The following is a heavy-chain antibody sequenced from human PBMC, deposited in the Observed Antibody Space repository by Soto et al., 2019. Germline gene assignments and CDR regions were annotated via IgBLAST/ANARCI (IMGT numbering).Heavy chain of an antibody. V-gene: IGHV3-23*01. J-gene: IGHJ6*02. D-gene: IGHD3-22*01. Sequence: GSLSLSWSAACFTCGSYALSWVRQATGKGLEWVSDISGSGGSTYYADAVKGRFTIYRDNSKNALYLQMNSLRAEDTAVYYCAKVITMIVVGPGMDVWGQGTTVTVSS. CDR3: AKVITMIVVGPGMDV. CDR2: ISGSGGST. CDR1: CFTCGSYA.